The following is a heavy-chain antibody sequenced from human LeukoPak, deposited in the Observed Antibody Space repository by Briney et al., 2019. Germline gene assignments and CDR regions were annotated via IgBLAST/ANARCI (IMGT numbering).Heavy chain of an antibody. CDR1: GFTFSSYA. CDR2: ISSSSSYI. Sequence: KTGGSLRLSCAASGFTFSSYAMSWVRQAPGKGLEWVSSISSSSSYIYYADSVKGRFTISRDNAKNSLYLQMNSLRAEDTAVYYCARDLGEIFGVVFDYWGQGTLVTVSS. V-gene: IGHV3-21*01. D-gene: IGHD3-3*01. J-gene: IGHJ4*02. CDR3: ARDLGEIFGVVFDY.